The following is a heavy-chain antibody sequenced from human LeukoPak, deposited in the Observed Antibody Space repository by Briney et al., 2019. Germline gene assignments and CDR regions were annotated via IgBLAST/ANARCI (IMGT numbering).Heavy chain of an antibody. J-gene: IGHJ6*02. Sequence: GASVKVSCKASGFTFTSSAVQWVRQARGQRHEWIGWIVLGSGNTNYAQKFQERVTITRDMSTSTAYMELSSLRSEDTAVYYCAAVGWEYSTSPLPMDVWGQGTTVTVSS. CDR1: GFTFTSSA. D-gene: IGHD6-6*01. CDR2: IVLGSGNT. CDR3: AAVGWEYSTSPLPMDV. V-gene: IGHV1-58*01.